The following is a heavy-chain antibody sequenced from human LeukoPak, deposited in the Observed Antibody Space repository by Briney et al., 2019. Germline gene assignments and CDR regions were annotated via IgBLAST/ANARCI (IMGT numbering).Heavy chain of an antibody. CDR3: AREGGHDYGDYEGHFDY. D-gene: IGHD4-17*01. V-gene: IGHV3-7*01. J-gene: IGHJ4*02. Sequence: PGGSLRLSXAASGFTFRSYWMSWVRQAPGKGLEWVANIKQDGSEKYYVDSVKGRFTISRDNAKNSLYLQMNSLRAEDTAVYYCAREGGHDYGDYEGHFDYWGQGTLVTVSS. CDR2: IKQDGSEK. CDR1: GFTFRSYW.